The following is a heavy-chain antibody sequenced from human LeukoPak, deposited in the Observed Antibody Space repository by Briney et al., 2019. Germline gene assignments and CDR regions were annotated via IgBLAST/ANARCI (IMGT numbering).Heavy chain of an antibody. D-gene: IGHD7-27*01. CDR1: GFSFSSYA. CDR3: TTHILTGDFDY. CDR2: VKGKTDGGTT. J-gene: IGHJ4*02. V-gene: IGHV3-15*01. Sequence: GGSLRLSCAASGFSFSSYAMSWVRQAPGKGLEWVGRVKGKTDGGTTGYAAPVKGRFTISRDDSKNTMYLQMNSLKTEDTAMYYCTTHILTGDFDYWGQGTLVTVSS.